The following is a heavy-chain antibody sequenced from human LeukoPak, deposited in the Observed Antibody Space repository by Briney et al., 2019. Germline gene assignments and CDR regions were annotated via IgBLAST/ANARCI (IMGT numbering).Heavy chain of an antibody. CDR1: GGSFSGYY. Sequence: PSETLSLTCAVYGGSFSGYYWSWIRQPPGKGLEWIGEINHSGSTNYNPSLKSRVTISVDTSKNQFSLKLSSVTAADTAVYYCARTTETKFDAFDYWGQGTLVTVSS. J-gene: IGHJ4*02. CDR2: INHSGST. CDR3: ARTTETKFDAFDY. V-gene: IGHV4-34*01. D-gene: IGHD4-17*01.